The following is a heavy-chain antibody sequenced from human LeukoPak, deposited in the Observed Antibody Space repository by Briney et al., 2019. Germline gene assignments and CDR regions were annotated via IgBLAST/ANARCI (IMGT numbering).Heavy chain of an antibody. V-gene: IGHV4-34*01. CDR1: GGSFSGYY. CDR3: ARGFGITFGGVIASRDAFDI. CDR2: INHSGST. J-gene: IGHJ3*02. D-gene: IGHD3-16*02. Sequence: SETLSLTCAVYGGSFSGYYWSWIRQPPGKGLEWIGEINHSGSTNYNPSLKSRVTISVDTAKNQFSLKLSSVTAADTAVYYCARGFGITFGGVIASRDAFDIWGQGTMVTVSS.